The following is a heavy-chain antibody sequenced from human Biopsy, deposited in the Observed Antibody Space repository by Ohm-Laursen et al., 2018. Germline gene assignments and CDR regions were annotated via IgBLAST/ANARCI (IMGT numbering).Heavy chain of an antibody. CDR3: ARHSLDDFWSGAHYYFDY. CDR2: VSYRGST. V-gene: IGHV4-39*01. J-gene: IGHJ4*02. CDR1: GGSISSRNHY. D-gene: IGHD3-3*01. Sequence: SDTLSLTCSVSGGSISSRNHYWGWLRQPPGKGLEWIGHVSYRGSTFYNSSLESRVTVSVDTSKNQFHLRLTSMSASDTAVYYCARHSLDDFWSGAHYYFDYWGLGTLVTVSS.